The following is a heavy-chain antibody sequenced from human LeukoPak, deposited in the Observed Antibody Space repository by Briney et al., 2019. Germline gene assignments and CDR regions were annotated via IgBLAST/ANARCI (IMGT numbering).Heavy chain of an antibody. J-gene: IGHJ4*02. Sequence: PGGSLRLSCAASGFTFSSYAMSWVRQAPGKGLEWVSAISGSGGSTYYADSVKGRFTISRDNSKNTLYLQMNSLRAEDTAVYYCARGGSTRSSWKDGDFDYWGQGTLVTVSS. D-gene: IGHD6-13*01. V-gene: IGHV3-23*01. CDR3: ARGGSTRSSWKDGDFDY. CDR2: ISGSGGST. CDR1: GFTFSSYA.